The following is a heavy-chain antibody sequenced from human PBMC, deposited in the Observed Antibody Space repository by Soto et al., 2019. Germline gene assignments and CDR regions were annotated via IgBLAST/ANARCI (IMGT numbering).Heavy chain of an antibody. D-gene: IGHD6-6*01. J-gene: IGHJ4*02. CDR1: GGYITNHY. V-gene: IGHV4-59*11. CDR2: LYYSGTT. CDR3: AGSIAARLFRPIDY. Sequence: SETLSLTCTVSGGYITNHYWGWIRQPPGKGLEWIGYLYYSGTTDYNPSLKSRVTMSVDTSKNQFSLKLSSVTAADTAVYYCAGSIAARLFRPIDYWGQGTLVTVSS.